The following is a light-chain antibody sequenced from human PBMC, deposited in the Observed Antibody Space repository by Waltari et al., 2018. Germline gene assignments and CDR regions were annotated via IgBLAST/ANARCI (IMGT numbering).Light chain of an antibody. Sequence: DIQMTQSPSTLSASVGDRVTITCRASQSIGSLLAWYQQKPGKAPKLLIYDASSLESGVPSRFSGSGSGTEFTLTINSLQPDDFATYSCQQYYSYFTFGPGTKVDIK. CDR2: DAS. CDR1: QSIGSL. J-gene: IGKJ3*01. V-gene: IGKV1-5*01. CDR3: QQYYSYFT.